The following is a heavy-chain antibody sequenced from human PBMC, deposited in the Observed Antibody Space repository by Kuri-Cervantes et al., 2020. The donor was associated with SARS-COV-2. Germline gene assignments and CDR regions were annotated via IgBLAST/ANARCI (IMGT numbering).Heavy chain of an antibody. V-gene: IGHV1-18*04. Sequence: ASVKVSCKASGYTFTGYYMHWVRQAPGQGLEWMGWISAYNGNTNYAQKLQGRVTMTTDTSTSTAYMELRSLRSDDTAVYYCARVHSSGWSKAHRYYFDYWGQGTLVTVSS. CDR1: GYTFTGYY. J-gene: IGHJ4*02. CDR2: ISAYNGNT. D-gene: IGHD6-19*01. CDR3: ARVHSSGWSKAHRYYFDY.